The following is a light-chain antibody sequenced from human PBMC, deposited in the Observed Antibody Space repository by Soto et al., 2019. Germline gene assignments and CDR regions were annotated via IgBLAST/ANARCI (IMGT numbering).Light chain of an antibody. J-gene: IGKJ5*01. Sequence: IQMTQSPSTLSASVGDRFTITCRASQSFGRWLAWYQQKPGKAPKLLIYKASILQSGVPSRFSGSGSGTDFTLTISSLQPEDFATYYCQQSYSIPPTFGQGTRLEIK. V-gene: IGKV1-5*03. CDR1: QSFGRW. CDR2: KAS. CDR3: QQSYSIPPT.